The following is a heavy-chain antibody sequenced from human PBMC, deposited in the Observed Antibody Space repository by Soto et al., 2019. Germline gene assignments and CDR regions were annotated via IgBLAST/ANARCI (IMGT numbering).Heavy chain of an antibody. Sequence: VESLSLSCAASGCPFSSYSMNWVRPAPGKGLEWVSSISSSSSYIYYADSVKGRFTISRDNAKNSLYLQMNSLRAEDTAVYYCATGGGTVAVAGNPFDYWGQGTLVTVSS. D-gene: IGHD6-19*01. CDR1: GCPFSSYS. CDR2: ISSSSSYI. V-gene: IGHV3-21*01. CDR3: ATGGGTVAVAGNPFDY. J-gene: IGHJ4*02.